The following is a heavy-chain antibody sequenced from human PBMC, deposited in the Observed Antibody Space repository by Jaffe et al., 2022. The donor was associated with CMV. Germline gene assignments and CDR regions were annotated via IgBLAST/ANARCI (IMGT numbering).Heavy chain of an antibody. CDR2: INPSGGST. CDR1: GYTFTSFY. CDR3: ARSPGPPTYLYGSNEYYFDY. D-gene: IGHD2-2*01. V-gene: IGHV1-46*01. Sequence: QVQLVQSGTEVKKPGASVKVSCKASGYTFTSFYIHWVRQAPGQGPEWMGVINPSGGSTSYPQKFQGRVTVTRDTSTSTVYMDLSSLTSEDTAVYYCARSPGPPTYLYGSNEYYFDYWGQGTLVTVSS. J-gene: IGHJ4*02.